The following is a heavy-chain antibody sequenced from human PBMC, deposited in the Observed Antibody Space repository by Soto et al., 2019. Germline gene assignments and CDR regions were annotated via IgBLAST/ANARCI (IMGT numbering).Heavy chain of an antibody. CDR2: IYHSGST. CDR1: GGSFGGYD. Sequence: LETLCLTCGVYGGSFGGYDGSWIRQPPGKGLEWIGEIYHSGSTNYNPSLKSRVTISVDKSKNQFSLKLSSVTAADTAVYYCARDQEGELLYEDAFDIWGQGTMVTVSS. CDR3: ARDQEGELLYEDAFDI. D-gene: IGHD1-26*01. J-gene: IGHJ3*02. V-gene: IGHV4-34*01.